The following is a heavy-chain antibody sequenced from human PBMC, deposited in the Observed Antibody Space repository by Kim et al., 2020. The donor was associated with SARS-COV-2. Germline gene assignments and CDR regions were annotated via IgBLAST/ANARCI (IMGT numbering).Heavy chain of an antibody. D-gene: IGHD3-10*01. CDR2: IYYSGST. CDR1: DDSISSSF. V-gene: IGHV4-59*12. J-gene: IGHJ4*02. CDR3: ARRGRPDY. Sequence: SETLSLTCTVSDDSISSSFWSWFRQPPGKGLEWIGFIYYSGSTNYNPSPKSRATISVDTSKNQSSLNLTSVTAADTAIYYCARRGRPDYWGQGTLVTVSS.